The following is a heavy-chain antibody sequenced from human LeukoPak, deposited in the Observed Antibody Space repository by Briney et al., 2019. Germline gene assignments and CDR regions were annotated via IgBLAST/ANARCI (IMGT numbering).Heavy chain of an antibody. D-gene: IGHD3-16*01. CDR2: ITPFLGIA. V-gene: IGHV1-69*04. CDR3: AREACREVGLMWPRLGGQDCRYDH. CDR1: GDTFSSYA. Sequence: SVKVSCKASGDTFSSYAINWVRQAPGQGPEWKGRITPFLGIANYPQKFQGRVTITADESTTTVYMELSSLRSEDTAVYYCAREACREVGLMWPRLGGQDCRYDHWGQGTLVTVSS. J-gene: IGHJ4*02.